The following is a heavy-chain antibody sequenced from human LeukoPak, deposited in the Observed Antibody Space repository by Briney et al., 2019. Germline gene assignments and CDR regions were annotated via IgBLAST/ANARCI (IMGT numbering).Heavy chain of an antibody. V-gene: IGHV3-30*03. CDR1: GFTFSSYG. CDR2: ISYDGSNK. J-gene: IGHJ5*02. CDR3: ARTRYYGSGSLSGWFDP. D-gene: IGHD3-10*01. Sequence: GGSLRLSCAASGFTFSSYGMHWVRQAPGKGLEWVAVISYDGSNKYYADSVKGRFTISRDNSKNTLYLQMNSLRAEDTAVYYCARTRYYGSGSLSGWFDPWGQGTLVTVSS.